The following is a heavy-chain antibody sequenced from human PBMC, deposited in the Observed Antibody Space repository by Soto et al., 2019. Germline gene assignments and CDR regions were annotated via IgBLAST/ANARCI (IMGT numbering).Heavy chain of an antibody. CDR2: ISGSDGRT. D-gene: IGHD3-10*01. J-gene: IGHJ5*02. CDR1: GFTLSIND. CDR3: AKYYYASGSNWFHP. V-gene: IGHV3-23*01. Sequence: PGGSLRLSCAASGFTLSINDMTWLRQAPGKGLEWVSSISGSDGRTYYADSVKGRFTISRDNSKNTLYLQMSSLRVVDTAVYYCAKYYYASGSNWFHPWGRGIRVTVSS.